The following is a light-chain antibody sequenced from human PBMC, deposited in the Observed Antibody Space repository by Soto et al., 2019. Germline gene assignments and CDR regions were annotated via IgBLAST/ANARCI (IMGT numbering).Light chain of an antibody. V-gene: IGKV3-11*01. Sequence: IVLTLSPGILSLSQGDRATLSCRASQRVSTFLAWYQQRPGQAPRLLISEASNRATGIPARFSGSGSGTDFTLTISSLEPEDFAVYYCQQYNNWPLTFGGGTKV. CDR3: QQYNNWPLT. J-gene: IGKJ4*01. CDR2: EAS. CDR1: QRVSTF.